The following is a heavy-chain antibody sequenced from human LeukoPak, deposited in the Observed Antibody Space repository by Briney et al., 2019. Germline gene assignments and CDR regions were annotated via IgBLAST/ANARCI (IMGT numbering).Heavy chain of an antibody. CDR1: GYTFTGYY. Sequence: ASVKVSCKASGYTFTGYYMHWVRQAPGQGLEWMGWINPNSGGTYYAQKFQGTVIMTRDTSISTAYMELSRLRSDDTAVYYCARVSLRSSSWYGMDVWGQGTTVTVSS. CDR2: INPNSGGT. J-gene: IGHJ6*02. D-gene: IGHD6-13*01. V-gene: IGHV1-2*02. CDR3: ARVSLRSSSWYGMDV.